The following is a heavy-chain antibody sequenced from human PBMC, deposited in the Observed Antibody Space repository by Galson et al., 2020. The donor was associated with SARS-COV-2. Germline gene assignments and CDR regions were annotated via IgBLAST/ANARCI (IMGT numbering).Heavy chain of an antibody. CDR2: ISYDGSNK. J-gene: IGHJ6*03. CDR3: ARGYTGYYYYMDV. Sequence: GESLKISCAASGFTFSSYAMHWVRQAPGKGLEWVAVISYDGSNKYYADSVKGRFTISRDNSKNTLYLQMNSLRAEDTAVYYCARGYTGYYYYMDVWGKGTTVTVSS. CDR1: GFTFSSYA. V-gene: IGHV3-30*01. D-gene: IGHD1-1*01.